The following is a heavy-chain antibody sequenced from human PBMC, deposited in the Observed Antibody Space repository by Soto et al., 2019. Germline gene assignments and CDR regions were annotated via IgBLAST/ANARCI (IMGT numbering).Heavy chain of an antibody. CDR2: IIPIFGTA. J-gene: IGHJ4*02. V-gene: IGHV1-69*13. Sequence: SVKVSCKTSGGTLSSYAISWVRQAPGQGLEWMGGIIPIFGTANYAQKFQGRVTITADESTCTAYMELSSLRSEDTAVYYCASMGNGLFDYWGQGTLVTVSS. CDR3: ASMGNGLFDY. CDR1: GGTLSSYA. D-gene: IGHD3-10*01.